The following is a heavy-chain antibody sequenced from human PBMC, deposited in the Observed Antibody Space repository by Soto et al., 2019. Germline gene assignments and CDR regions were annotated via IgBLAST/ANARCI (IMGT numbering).Heavy chain of an antibody. V-gene: IGHV4-30-4*01. CDR2: NYYSGST. J-gene: IGHJ5*02. Sequence: PSETLSLTCTVSGGSISSGDYYWSWIRQPPGKGLDWSGYNYYSGSTYDNPSLKRQVTISVDTSNNQFSLKLGSVTAADTAAYYCARENSAMVNNWFDPWGQVTLFTVSS. D-gene: IGHD5-18*01. CDR3: ARENSAMVNNWFDP. CDR1: GGSISSGDYY.